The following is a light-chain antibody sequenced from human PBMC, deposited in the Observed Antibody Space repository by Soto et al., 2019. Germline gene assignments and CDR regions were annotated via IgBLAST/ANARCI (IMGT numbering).Light chain of an antibody. V-gene: IGKV3-20*01. J-gene: IGKJ1*01. Sequence: EIVLTQSPGTLSLSPGERATLSCRASQSVSSNYLAWYQQKPGQAPRLLIYGASSRATGIPDRFSGSGSGTDFSLTISRLAPEDFAVYYCQQCGSSPETFGQGTKVEIK. CDR2: GAS. CDR1: QSVSSNY. CDR3: QQCGSSPET.